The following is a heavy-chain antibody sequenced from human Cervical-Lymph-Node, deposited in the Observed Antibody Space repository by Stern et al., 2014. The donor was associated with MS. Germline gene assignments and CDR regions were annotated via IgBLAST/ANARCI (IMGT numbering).Heavy chain of an antibody. V-gene: IGHV1-24*01. CDR2: FDPDDGET. D-gene: IGHD3-3*01. Sequence: VQLVESEAEVKKPGASVKVSCKVSGYTLTELSMHWVRQAPGKGLEWMGGFDPDDGETIYAQKFQGRVTMTEDTSTDTAYMELSSLRSEDTAVYYCATDRDDFRSGYSAPTKGYGLDVWGQGTTVTVTS. J-gene: IGHJ6*02. CDR1: GYTLTELS. CDR3: ATDRDDFRSGYSAPTKGYGLDV.